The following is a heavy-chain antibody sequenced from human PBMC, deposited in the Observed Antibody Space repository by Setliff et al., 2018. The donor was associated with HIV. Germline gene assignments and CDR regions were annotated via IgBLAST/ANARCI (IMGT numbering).Heavy chain of an antibody. CDR2: IYTSGST. D-gene: IGHD3-16*02. J-gene: IGHJ3*02. CDR3: ARDSRLSYRKIHDAFDI. CDR1: GGSISSYY. Sequence: PSETLSLTCTVSGGSISSYYWSWIRQPAGEGLEWIGRIYTSGSTNYNPSLKSRVTMSVDTSKNQFSLKLSSVTAADTAVYYCARDSRLSYRKIHDAFDIWGQGTMVTVSS. V-gene: IGHV4-4*07.